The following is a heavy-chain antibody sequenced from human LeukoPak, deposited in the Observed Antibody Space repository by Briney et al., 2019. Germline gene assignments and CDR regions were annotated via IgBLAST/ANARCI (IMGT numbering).Heavy chain of an antibody. CDR3: ARQSTVTYHFDY. CDR2: INHGGST. Sequence: KTSETLSLTCTVYGWPFCGYAWSWIRQPPGKGLEWIGEINHGGSTNYNPSLKSRVTILVDTSKNQFSLKLNSVTAADTAIYYCARQSTVTYHFDYWGQGTLVSVSS. J-gene: IGHJ4*02. D-gene: IGHD4-17*01. V-gene: IGHV4-34*01. CDR1: GWPFCGYA.